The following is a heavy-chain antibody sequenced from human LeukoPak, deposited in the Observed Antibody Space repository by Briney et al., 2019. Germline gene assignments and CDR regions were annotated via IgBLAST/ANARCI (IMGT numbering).Heavy chain of an antibody. CDR2: ISSSSST. V-gene: IGHV3-11*05. J-gene: IGHJ4*02. CDR1: GGSFSDYY. Sequence: LSLTCAVSGGSFSDYYMSWIRQAPGKGLEWVSYISSSSSTNYADSVKGRFTISRDNAKNSLYLQMNSLRAEDTAVYYCARENWYSSDWYRLDHWGQGTLVTVSS. CDR3: ARENWYSSDWYRLDH. D-gene: IGHD6-19*01.